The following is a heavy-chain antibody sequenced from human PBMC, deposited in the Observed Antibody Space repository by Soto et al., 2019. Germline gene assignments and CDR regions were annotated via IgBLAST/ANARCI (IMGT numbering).Heavy chain of an antibody. Sequence: GQLVQSGAELKMPGASVKVSCKTSGYVFSNYGLTWVRQAPGQGLEWMGWISIYVSYSHSSPKFHGRLIMTTDTSTNTAFMELRNLRIDDTAVYFCAKNSSSAWLDSWGQGTLITISS. J-gene: IGHJ5*01. CDR1: GYVFSNYG. D-gene: IGHD6-13*01. V-gene: IGHV1-18*01. CDR2: ISIYVSYS. CDR3: AKNSSSAWLDS.